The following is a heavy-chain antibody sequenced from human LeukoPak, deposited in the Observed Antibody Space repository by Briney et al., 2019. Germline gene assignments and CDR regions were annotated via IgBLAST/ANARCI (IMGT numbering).Heavy chain of an antibody. Sequence: GRSLRLSCAASGFTFSSYGMHWVRQAPGKGLEWVAVISYDGSNKYYADSVKGRFTISRDNSKNTLYLQMNSLRAEDTAVYYCAREHSSSWDQFDYWGQGTLVTVSS. CDR3: AREHSSSWDQFDY. CDR2: ISYDGSNK. D-gene: IGHD6-13*01. V-gene: IGHV3-30*03. CDR1: GFTFSSYG. J-gene: IGHJ4*02.